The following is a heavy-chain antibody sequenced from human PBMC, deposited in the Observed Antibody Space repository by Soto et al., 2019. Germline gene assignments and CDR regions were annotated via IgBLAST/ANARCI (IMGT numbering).Heavy chain of an antibody. CDR2: FESGGSI. CDR1: GVSVKTNY. CDR3: ASTTVWKNAFEI. V-gene: IGHV3-53*01. D-gene: IGHD3-16*01. Sequence: EVRLVESGGGVIQPGGSLRLSCAASGVSVKTNYMSWVRQSPGKGLEWVSLFESGGSIYYADSVKGRFTISRDDFQNTLSLQMISLRVEDTATYFCASTTVWKNAFEIWGPGTLVSVSS. J-gene: IGHJ3*02.